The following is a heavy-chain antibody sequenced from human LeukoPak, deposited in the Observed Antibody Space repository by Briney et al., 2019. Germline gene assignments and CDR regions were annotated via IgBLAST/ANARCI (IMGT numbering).Heavy chain of an antibody. Sequence: PSETLSLTCTVSGGSISSYYWSWIRQPPGKGLEWIGYIYYSGSTNYNPSLKSRVTMSVDTSKNQFSLKLSSVTAADTAVYYCARVRLGGSYYSPNYYYYYMDVWGKGTTVTVSS. CDR3: ARVRLGGSYYSPNYYYYYMDV. D-gene: IGHD1-26*01. J-gene: IGHJ6*03. V-gene: IGHV4-59*12. CDR1: GGSISSYY. CDR2: IYYSGST.